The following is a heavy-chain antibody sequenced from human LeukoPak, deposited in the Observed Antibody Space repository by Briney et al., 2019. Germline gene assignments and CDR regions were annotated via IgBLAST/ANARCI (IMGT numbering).Heavy chain of an antibody. D-gene: IGHD3-22*01. Sequence: PSQTLSLTCTVPGGSISSGSYYWSWIRQPAGKGLEWIGRIYTSGSTNYNPSLKSRVTISVDTSKNQFSLKLSSVTAADTAVYYCARDSRITMIVVPFDIWGQGTMVTVSS. J-gene: IGHJ3*02. CDR3: ARDSRITMIVVPFDI. V-gene: IGHV4-61*02. CDR2: IYTSGST. CDR1: GGSISSGSYY.